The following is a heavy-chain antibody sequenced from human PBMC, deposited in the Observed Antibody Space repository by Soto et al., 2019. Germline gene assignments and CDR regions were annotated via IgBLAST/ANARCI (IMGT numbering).Heavy chain of an antibody. CDR3: ARRGRRSGNYADAFDI. CDR2: IKQDGSEN. Sequence: PGGSLRLSCAASGFTFSGYWMSWARQAPGKGLEWVANIKQDGSENYFVDSVKGRFTISRDNAKNSLYLQMNSLKTDDTAVYYCARRGRRSGNYADAFDIWGQGTMVTRLL. CDR1: GFTFSGYW. D-gene: IGHD1-26*01. J-gene: IGHJ3*02. V-gene: IGHV3-7*01.